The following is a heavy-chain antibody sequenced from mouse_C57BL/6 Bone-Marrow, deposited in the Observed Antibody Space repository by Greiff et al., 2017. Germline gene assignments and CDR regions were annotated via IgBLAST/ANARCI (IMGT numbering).Heavy chain of an antibody. V-gene: IGHV1-9*01. Sequence: VKLQESGAELMKPGASVKLSCKATGYTFTGYWIEWVKQRPGHGLEWIGEILPGSGSTNYNEKFKGKATFTADTSSNTAYMQLSSLTPEDSAIYYCAREKRDYDLGAWFAYWGQGTLVTVSA. CDR3: AREKRDYDLGAWFAY. J-gene: IGHJ3*01. D-gene: IGHD2-4*01. CDR1: GYTFTGYW. CDR2: ILPGSGST.